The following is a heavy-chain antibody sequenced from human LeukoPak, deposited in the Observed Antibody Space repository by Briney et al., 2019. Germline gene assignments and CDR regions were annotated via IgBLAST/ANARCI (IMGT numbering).Heavy chain of an antibody. V-gene: IGHV1-58*01. CDR3: AALYSSGWRPFDY. D-gene: IGHD6-19*01. CDR2: IGVGSGNT. J-gene: IGHJ4*02. Sequence: GPTVKVSCKASGFTFTSSAVQCVRQARGQPLEEIRWIGVGSGNTNYAQKFQERVTITSDMSTSTAYMELSSLRSEDTAVYYCAALYSSGWRPFDYWGQGTLVTVSS. CDR1: GFTFTSSA.